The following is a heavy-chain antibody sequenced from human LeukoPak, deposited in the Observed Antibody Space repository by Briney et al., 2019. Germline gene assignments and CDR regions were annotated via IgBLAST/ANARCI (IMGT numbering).Heavy chain of an antibody. CDR1: GGSFSGYY. CDR3: ARGRLGYSSGWYRYAEYFQH. V-gene: IGHV4-34*01. Sequence: SETLSLTCAVYGGSFSGYYWSWIRQPPGKGLEWIGEINHSGSTNYNPSLKSRVTISVDTSKNQFSPKLSSVTAADTAVYYCARGRLGYSSGWYRYAEYFQHWGQGTLVTVSS. J-gene: IGHJ1*01. D-gene: IGHD6-19*01. CDR2: INHSGST.